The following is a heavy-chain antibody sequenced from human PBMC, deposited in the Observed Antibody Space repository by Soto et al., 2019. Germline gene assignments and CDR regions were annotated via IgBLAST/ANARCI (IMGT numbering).Heavy chain of an antibody. V-gene: IGHV3-21*06. CDR1: GFTFSRNS. D-gene: IGHD5-12*01. CDR3: TTGRDGYKRADY. J-gene: IGHJ4*02. CDR2: ISSGSSYI. Sequence: EVQLVESGGGLVEPGGSLRLSCAASGFTFSRNSMNWVRQAPGKGLEWVASISSGSSYIYYADSLKGRFTISRDNAKNSMYLQMNSLRVDDTAVYHCTTGRDGYKRADYWGQGTLVTVSS.